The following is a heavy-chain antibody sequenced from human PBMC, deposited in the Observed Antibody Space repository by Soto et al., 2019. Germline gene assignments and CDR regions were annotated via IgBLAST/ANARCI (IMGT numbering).Heavy chain of an antibody. Sequence: EVQLVESGGGVARPGGSLRLSCAASRFSFDDYAMTWVRQAPGKGLEWVSGIIWNGGDTDYSDSVKGRFTISRDNAKNSLFLQMNSLSAEDTALYYCARLPGHRSGRLNSYGMDVWGEGTTVIVSS. CDR3: ARLPGHRSGRLNSYGMDV. V-gene: IGHV3-20*04. D-gene: IGHD6-19*01. J-gene: IGHJ6*04. CDR1: RFSFDDYA. CDR2: IIWNGGDT.